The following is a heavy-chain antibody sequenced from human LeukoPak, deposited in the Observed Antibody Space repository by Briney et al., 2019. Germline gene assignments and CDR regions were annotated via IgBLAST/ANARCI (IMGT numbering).Heavy chain of an antibody. J-gene: IGHJ4*02. Sequence: GGSLRLSCVASGFTFTNYAITWVRQAPGKGLEWVSSISFSGSTYYADSVKGRFTISRDNSKNTLYLQMNSLRAEDTAVYYCAKAQQYSSSWFDYWGQGTLVTVSS. CDR1: GFTFTNYA. V-gene: IGHV3-23*01. D-gene: IGHD6-13*01. CDR2: ISFSGST. CDR3: AKAQQYSSSWFDY.